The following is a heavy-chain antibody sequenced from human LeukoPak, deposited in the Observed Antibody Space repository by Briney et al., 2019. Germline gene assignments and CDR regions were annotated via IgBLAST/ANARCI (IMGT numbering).Heavy chain of an antibody. D-gene: IGHD6-13*01. CDR1: GGSISSYY. CDR2: IYYSGST. CDR3: ARDPSSSWYGYYYGMDV. Sequence: PSETLSLPCTVSGGSISSYYWSWIRQPPGKGLEWIGYIYYSGSTNYNPSLKNRVTISVDTSKNQFSLKLSSVTAADTAVYYCARDPSSSWYGYYYGMDVWGQGTTVTVSS. J-gene: IGHJ6*02. V-gene: IGHV4-59*01.